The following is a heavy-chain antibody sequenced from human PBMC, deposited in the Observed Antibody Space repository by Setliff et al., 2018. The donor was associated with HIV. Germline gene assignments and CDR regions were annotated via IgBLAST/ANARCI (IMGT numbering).Heavy chain of an antibody. CDR1: GYTFTRYE. CDR2: MNPNSGNT. J-gene: IGHJ4*02. CDR3: ARERRGFDY. V-gene: IGHV1-8*01. Sequence: ASVKVSCKASGYTFTRYEINWVRQATGQGREWMGRMNPNSGNTGYAQKFQGRVTMTRNTSISTAYMELSSLRSEDTAVYYCARERRGFDYWGQGTLVTVSS.